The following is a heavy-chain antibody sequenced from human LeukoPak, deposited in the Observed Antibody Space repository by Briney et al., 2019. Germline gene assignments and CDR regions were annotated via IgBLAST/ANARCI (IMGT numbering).Heavy chain of an antibody. CDR1: GYTFTSYY. Sequence: ASVKVSCKASGYTFTSYYMHWVRQATGQRPEWMGWMSPNSGDTGYAQKFQDRVTMTRNTSISTAYMELSSLRSDDTAVYYCARGPPNWGYDYWGPGTLVIVSS. D-gene: IGHD7-27*01. J-gene: IGHJ4*02. V-gene: IGHV1-8*02. CDR3: ARGPPNWGYDY. CDR2: MSPNSGDT.